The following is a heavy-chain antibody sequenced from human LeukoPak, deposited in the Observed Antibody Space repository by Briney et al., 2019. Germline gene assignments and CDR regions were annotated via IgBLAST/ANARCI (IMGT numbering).Heavy chain of an antibody. J-gene: IGHJ3*02. D-gene: IGHD1-26*01. Sequence: GASVKVSCKASGYTFTSYYMHWVRQAPGQGLEWMGIINPSGGSTSYAQKFQGRVTMTRDTSTTTVYLDLSSLTSDDTAVYYCARARLEWELHGFNIWGQGTMVTVSS. CDR2: INPSGGST. V-gene: IGHV1-46*01. CDR3: ARARLEWELHGFNI. CDR1: GYTFTSYY.